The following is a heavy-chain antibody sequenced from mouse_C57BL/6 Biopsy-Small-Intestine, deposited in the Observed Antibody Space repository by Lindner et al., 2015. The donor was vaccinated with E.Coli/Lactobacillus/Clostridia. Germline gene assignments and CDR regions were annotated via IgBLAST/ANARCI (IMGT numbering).Heavy chain of an antibody. CDR1: GFNIKDDY. V-gene: IGHV14-4*01. D-gene: IGHD3-3*01. J-gene: IGHJ1*03. CDR2: IDPENGDT. Sequence: VQLQESGAELVRPGASVKLSCTASGFNIKDDYMHWVKQRPEQGLEWIGWIDPENGDTEYASKFQGKATITADTSSNTAHLQLSSLTSEDTAVYYCTGGREWYFDVWGTGTTVTVSS. CDR3: TGGREWYFDV.